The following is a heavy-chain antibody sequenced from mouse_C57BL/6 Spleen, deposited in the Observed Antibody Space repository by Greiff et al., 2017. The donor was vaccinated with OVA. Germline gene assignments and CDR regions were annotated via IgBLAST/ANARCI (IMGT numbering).Heavy chain of an antibody. Sequence: DVKLVESGGGLVKPGGSLKLSCAASGFTFSSYAMSWVRQTPEKRLEWVATISDGGSYTYYPDNVKGRFTISRDNAKNNLYLQMSHLKSEDTARYYCARDSRFDDWGQGTTLTVSS. J-gene: IGHJ2*01. CDR1: GFTFSSYA. V-gene: IGHV5-4*01. CDR3: ARDSRFDD. CDR2: ISDGGSYT.